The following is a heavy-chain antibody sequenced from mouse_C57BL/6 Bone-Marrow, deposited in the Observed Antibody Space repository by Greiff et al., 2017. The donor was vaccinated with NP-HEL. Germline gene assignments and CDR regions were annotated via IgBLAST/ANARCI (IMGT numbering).Heavy chain of an antibody. J-gene: IGHJ3*01. CDR3: ARRELAY. CDR2: ISSGSSTI. Sequence: EVKLVESGGGLVKPGGSLKLSCAASGFTFSDYGMHWVRQAPEKGLEWVAYISSGSSTIYYADTVKGRFTISRDNAKTTLFLQMTSVRCEDTAMYYCARRELAYWGQGTLVTVSA. V-gene: IGHV5-17*01. CDR1: GFTFSDYG.